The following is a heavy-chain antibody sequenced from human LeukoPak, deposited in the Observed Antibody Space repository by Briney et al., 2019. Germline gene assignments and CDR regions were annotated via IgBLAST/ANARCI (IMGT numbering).Heavy chain of an antibody. D-gene: IGHD4-17*01. CDR3: ARGNDYGDYNSKYYFDY. V-gene: IGHV4-34*01. CDR1: GGSFSGYY. CDR2: INHSGST. J-gene: IGHJ4*02. Sequence: PSETLSLTCAVYGGSFSGYYWSWIRQPPGKGLEWIGEINHSGSTNYNPSLKSRVTISVDTSKNQFSLKLSSVTAADTAVYHCARGNDYGDYNSKYYFDYWGQGTLVTVSS.